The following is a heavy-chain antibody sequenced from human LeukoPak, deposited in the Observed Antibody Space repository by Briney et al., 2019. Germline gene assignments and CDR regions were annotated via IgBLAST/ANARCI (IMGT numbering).Heavy chain of an antibody. D-gene: IGHD2-2*01. CDR1: GGSISSSSYY. CDR3: ARQGDIVVVPAAAGLSWFDP. J-gene: IGHJ5*02. Sequence: SETLSLTCTVSGGSISSSSYYWGWIRQSPGKGLEWIGSIYYSGSTYYNPPLKSRVTISVDTSKNQFSLKLSSVTAADTAVYYCARQGDIVVVPAAAGLSWFDPWGQGTLVTVSS. V-gene: IGHV4-39*01. CDR2: IYYSGST.